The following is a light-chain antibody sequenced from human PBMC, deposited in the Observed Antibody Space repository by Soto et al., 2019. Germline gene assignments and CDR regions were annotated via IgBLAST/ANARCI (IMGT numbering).Light chain of an antibody. V-gene: IGKV1-9*01. Sequence: IQLTQSPSSLSASVGDRVTITCRASQGISSYLAWYQQIPGKAPKLLIYAASTLQSGVPSRLTGSGSGTDFTLTISSLQPEDFATYYCQHLHSYPPAFGGGTKVEIK. CDR2: AAS. CDR3: QHLHSYPPA. J-gene: IGKJ4*01. CDR1: QGISSY.